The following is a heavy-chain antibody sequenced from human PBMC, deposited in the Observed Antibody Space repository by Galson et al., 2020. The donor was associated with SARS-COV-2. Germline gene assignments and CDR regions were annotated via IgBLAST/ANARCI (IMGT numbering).Heavy chain of an antibody. Sequence: TGGSLRLSCAASGFTFSSYAMHWVRQAPGKGLEWVAVISYDGSNKYYADSVKGRFTISRDNSKNTLYLQMNSLRAEDTAVYYCARDKDYYDSSGISSDAFDIWGQGTMVTVSS. D-gene: IGHD3-22*01. CDR2: ISYDGSNK. CDR1: GFTFSSYA. CDR3: ARDKDYYDSSGISSDAFDI. J-gene: IGHJ3*02. V-gene: IGHV3-30-3*01.